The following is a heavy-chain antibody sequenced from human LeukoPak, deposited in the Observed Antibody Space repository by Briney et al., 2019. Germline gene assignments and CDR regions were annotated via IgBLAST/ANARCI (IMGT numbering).Heavy chain of an antibody. J-gene: IGHJ4*02. Sequence: GGSLRLSCAASGFTFSSYEMNWVRQAPGKGLEWVSYISSSGSTIYYADSVKGRFTISGDNAKNTLYLQMNSLRAEDTAVYYCARIADYGSGFELWGQGTLVTVSS. CDR2: ISSSGSTI. V-gene: IGHV3-48*03. CDR3: ARIADYGSGFEL. CDR1: GFTFSSYE. D-gene: IGHD3-10*01.